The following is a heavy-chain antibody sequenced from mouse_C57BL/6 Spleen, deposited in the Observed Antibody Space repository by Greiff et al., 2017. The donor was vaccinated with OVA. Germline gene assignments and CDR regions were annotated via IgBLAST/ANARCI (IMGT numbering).Heavy chain of an antibody. CDR1: GFSLSTSGMG. CDR2: IYWDDDK. V-gene: IGHV8-12*01. Sequence: QVTLKESGPGILQSSQTLSLTCSFSGFSLSTSGMGVSWIRQPSGKGLEWLAHIYWDDDKRYNPSLKSRLTISKDTSRNQVFLKITSVDTADTATYYCARTDEYFDVWGTGTTVTVSS. J-gene: IGHJ1*03. CDR3: ARTDEYFDV.